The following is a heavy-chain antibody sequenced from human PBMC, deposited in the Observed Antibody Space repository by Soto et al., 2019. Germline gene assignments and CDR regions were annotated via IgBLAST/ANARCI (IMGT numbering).Heavy chain of an antibody. D-gene: IGHD3-10*01. CDR2: IHYSGNT. J-gene: IGHJ6*02. CDR1: GGSISSYF. Sequence: PSETLSLTCTVSGGSISSYFWSWIRQPPGKGLEWIGFIHYSGNTNYNPSLKSRVTISVDTSKNQFSLKLSSVTAADTAVYYCARDRGRDAYNFVYYGMDVWGQGTTVTVSS. V-gene: IGHV4-59*01. CDR3: ARDRGRDAYNFVYYGMDV.